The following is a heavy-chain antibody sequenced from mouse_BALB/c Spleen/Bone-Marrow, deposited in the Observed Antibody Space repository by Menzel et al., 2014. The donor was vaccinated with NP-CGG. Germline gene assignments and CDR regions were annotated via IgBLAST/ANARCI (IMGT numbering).Heavy chain of an antibody. Sequence: DVMLVDSGGDLVQPGGSLKLSCAASGLTFSNYNISWVRQTPEKRLERVAYISNGGGNTYYPDTVKGRFTISRDNAKNTLYLQMTSLKSEDTAIYYCARHETGSGQYFDYWGQGTPLTVSS. CDR1: GLTFSNYN. CDR3: ARHETGSGQYFDY. CDR2: ISNGGGNT. D-gene: IGHD4-1*01. J-gene: IGHJ2*01. V-gene: IGHV5-12-2*01.